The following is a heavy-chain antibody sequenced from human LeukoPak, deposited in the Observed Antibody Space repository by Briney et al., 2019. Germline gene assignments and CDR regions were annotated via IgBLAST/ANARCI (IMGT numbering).Heavy chain of an antibody. D-gene: IGHD2-15*01. Sequence: SQTLSLTCTVSGGSISSGGSYWSWIRQHPGKGLGWIGYIYYSGSTYYNPSLKSRVTISVDTSKNQFSLKLSSVTAADTAVYYCARDRRVVAGTEGFDYWGQGTLVTVSS. CDR1: GGSISSGGSY. V-gene: IGHV4-31*03. J-gene: IGHJ4*02. CDR2: IYYSGST. CDR3: ARDRRVVAGTEGFDY.